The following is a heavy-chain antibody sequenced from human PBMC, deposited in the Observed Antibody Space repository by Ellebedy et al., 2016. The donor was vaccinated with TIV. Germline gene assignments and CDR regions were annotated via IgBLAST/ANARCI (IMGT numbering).Heavy chain of an antibody. CDR1: GFTFSSYS. CDR3: ASEMATIGY. V-gene: IGHV3-48*04. D-gene: IGHD5-24*01. J-gene: IGHJ4*02. CDR2: ISSSSSTI. Sequence: GESLKISXAASGFTFSSYSMNWVRQAPGKGLEWVSYISSSSSTIYYADSVKGRFTISRDNAKNSLYLQMNSLRAEDTAVYYCASEMATIGYWGQGTLVTVSS.